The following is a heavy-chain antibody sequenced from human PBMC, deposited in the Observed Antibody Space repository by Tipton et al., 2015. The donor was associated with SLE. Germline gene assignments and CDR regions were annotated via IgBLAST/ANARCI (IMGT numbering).Heavy chain of an antibody. J-gene: IGHJ4*02. CDR1: GGSISSGSYY. CDR3: ARERDEDCGGDCYLLDY. Sequence: TLSLTCTVSGGSISSGSYYWSWIRQPAGKGLEWIGHIYTSGSTNYNPSLKSRVTISVDTSKNQFSLKLSSVTAADTAVYYCARERDEDCGGDCYLLDYWGQGTLVTVSS. V-gene: IGHV4-61*09. D-gene: IGHD2-21*01. CDR2: IYTSGST.